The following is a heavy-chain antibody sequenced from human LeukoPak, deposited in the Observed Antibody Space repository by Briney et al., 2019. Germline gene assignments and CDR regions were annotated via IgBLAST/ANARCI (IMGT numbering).Heavy chain of an antibody. CDR3: AKDPTTVTTPDY. CDR1: GFTFSDFY. Sequence: GGSLRLSCAASGFTFSDFYMTWIRQAPGKGLEWVSYITSAGSTYYADSVKGRFTISRDNAKTSLYLQMNSLRAEDTAVYYCAKDPTTVTTPDYWGQGTLVTVPS. D-gene: IGHD4-17*01. V-gene: IGHV3-11*01. CDR2: ITSAGST. J-gene: IGHJ4*02.